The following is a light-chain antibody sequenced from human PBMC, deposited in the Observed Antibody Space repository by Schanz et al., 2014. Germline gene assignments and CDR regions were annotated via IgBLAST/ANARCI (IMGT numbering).Light chain of an antibody. CDR3: QQYGTLPRT. CDR1: ESVSSDY. Sequence: EIVLTQSPGTLSLSPGERATLSCWASESVSSDYLAWYQQKPGQAPRLLISAASTRATAIPARFSGSGSGTDFTLAISRLEPEDFAVFYCQQYGTLPRTFGQGTRLEIK. V-gene: IGKV3-20*01. CDR2: AAS. J-gene: IGKJ2*01.